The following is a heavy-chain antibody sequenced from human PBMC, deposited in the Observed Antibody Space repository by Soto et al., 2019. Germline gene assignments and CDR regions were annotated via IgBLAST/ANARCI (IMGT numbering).Heavy chain of an antibody. CDR2: IKSKTDGGTT. J-gene: IGHJ6*02. CDR3: TTVQYSSSARYYYYYYGMDV. CDR1: GFTFSNAW. D-gene: IGHD6-6*01. V-gene: IGHV3-15*07. Sequence: PGGSLRLSCAASGFTFSNAWMNWVRQAPGKGLEWVGRIKSKTDGGTTDYAAPVKGGFTISRDDSKNTLYLQMNSLKTEDTAVYYCTTVQYSSSARYYYYYYGMDVWGQGTTVTVSS.